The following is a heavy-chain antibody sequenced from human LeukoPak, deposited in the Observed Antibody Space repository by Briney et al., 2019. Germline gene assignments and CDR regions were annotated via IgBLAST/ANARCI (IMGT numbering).Heavy chain of an antibody. CDR2: INAGNGNT. V-gene: IGHV1-3*01. Sequence: ASVTVSFKASRYTFTSYAMHWVRQAPGQRLEWMGWINAGNGNTKYSQKFQGRVTITRDTSASTAYMELSSLRSEDTAVYYCARDGVVVPAAYDYWGQGTLVTVSS. CDR3: ARDGVVVPAAYDY. J-gene: IGHJ4*02. D-gene: IGHD2-2*01. CDR1: RYTFTSYA.